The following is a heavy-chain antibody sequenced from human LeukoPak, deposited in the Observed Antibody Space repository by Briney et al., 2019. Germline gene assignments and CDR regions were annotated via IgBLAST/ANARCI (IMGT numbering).Heavy chain of an antibody. CDR3: AKDLKKIADYYVDC. J-gene: IGHJ4*02. CDR1: GFTFSTFA. CDR2: ISSDGRDK. D-gene: IGHD4/OR15-4a*01. Sequence: GRSLRLSCAASGFTFSTFAMHWVRQAPGKGLEWVTVISSDGRDKHYVDSVKGRFTISRDNSKNTLYLQMNSLRAEDTAVYYCAKDLKKIADYYVDCWGQGNLVTVSS. V-gene: IGHV3-30*18.